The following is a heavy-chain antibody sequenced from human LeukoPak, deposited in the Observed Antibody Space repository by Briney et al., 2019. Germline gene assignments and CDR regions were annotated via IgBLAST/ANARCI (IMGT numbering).Heavy chain of an antibody. J-gene: IGHJ3*02. Sequence: SETLSLTCTVSGGSISSGGYYWSWIRQHPGKGLEWIGYIYYSGSTYYNPSLKSRVTISVDTSKNQFSLKLSSVTAADTAVYYCARDTGEMATDADAFDIWGQGTMVTVSS. V-gene: IGHV4-31*03. CDR2: IYYSGST. D-gene: IGHD5-24*01. CDR3: ARDTGEMATDADAFDI. CDR1: GGSISSGGYY.